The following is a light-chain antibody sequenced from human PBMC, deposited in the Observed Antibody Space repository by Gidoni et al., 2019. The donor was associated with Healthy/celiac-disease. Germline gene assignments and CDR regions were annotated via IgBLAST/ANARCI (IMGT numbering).Light chain of an antibody. Sequence: AIRMTQSPSSFSASTGDRVTLTCRASQGISSYLAWYQQKPGKAPKLLIYAASTLQSGVPSRFSGSGSGTDFTLTISCLQSEDFATYYCQKYYSYPLTFGQGTKVEIK. CDR2: AAS. V-gene: IGKV1-8*01. J-gene: IGKJ1*01. CDR3: QKYYSYPLT. CDR1: QGISSY.